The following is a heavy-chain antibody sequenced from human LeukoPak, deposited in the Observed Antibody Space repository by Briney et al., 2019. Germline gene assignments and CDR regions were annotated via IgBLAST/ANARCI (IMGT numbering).Heavy chain of an antibody. Sequence: SETLSLTCAVYGGSFSGYYWSWIRQPPGKGMEWIGEINHSGSTNYNPSLKSRVNISVDTSKSQFSLKLSSVTAADTAVYYCARGLAIQVWLGYMDVWGKRTTVTVSS. CDR2: INHSGST. CDR1: GGSFSGYY. J-gene: IGHJ6*03. D-gene: IGHD5-18*01. V-gene: IGHV4-34*01. CDR3: ARGLAIQVWLGYMDV.